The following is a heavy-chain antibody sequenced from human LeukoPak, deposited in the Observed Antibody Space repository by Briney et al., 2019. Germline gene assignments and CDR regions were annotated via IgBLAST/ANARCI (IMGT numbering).Heavy chain of an antibody. J-gene: IGHJ5*02. CDR3: ARDLRQGGYYYNWFDP. CDR2: ISAYNGNT. CDR1: GYTFTSYG. D-gene: IGHD3-22*01. Sequence: ASVKVSCKASGYTFTSYGISWVRQAPGQGLEWMGWISAYNGNTNYAQKLQGRVTMTTDTSTSTAYMELRSLRSDDTAVYCCARDLRQGGYYYNWFDPWGQGTLVTVSS. V-gene: IGHV1-18*01.